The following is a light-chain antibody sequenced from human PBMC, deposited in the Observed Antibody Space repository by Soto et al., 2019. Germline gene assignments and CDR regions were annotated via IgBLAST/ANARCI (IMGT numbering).Light chain of an antibody. Sequence: EVVMTQSPATLSVSPGERATLSCRASQSVSSNLAWYQQKPGQAPRLLIYGASTRATGIPARFSGSWSGIEFILTISSLQSEDFAVYYCQQYNNWYTFGQGTKVDIK. CDR1: QSVSSN. J-gene: IGKJ2*01. CDR2: GAS. CDR3: QQYNNWYT. V-gene: IGKV3-15*01.